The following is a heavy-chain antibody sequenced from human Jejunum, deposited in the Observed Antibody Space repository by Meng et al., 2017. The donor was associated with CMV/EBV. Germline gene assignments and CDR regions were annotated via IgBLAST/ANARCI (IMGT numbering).Heavy chain of an antibody. J-gene: IGHJ4*02. CDR1: TYA. D-gene: IGHD3-10*01. CDR3: ARVGNYGSGSYTSTYYFNY. V-gene: IGHV3-30-3*01. CDR2: ISYDGSNK. Sequence: TYAMPWVRQAPGKGLEWVAVISYDGSNKYYADSVKGRFTISRDNSKNTLYLQMNSLRAEDTAVYYCARVGNYGSGSYTSTYYFNYWGQGTLVTVSS.